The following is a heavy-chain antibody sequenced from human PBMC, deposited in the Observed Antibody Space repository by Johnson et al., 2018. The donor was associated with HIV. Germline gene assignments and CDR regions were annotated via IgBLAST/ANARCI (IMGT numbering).Heavy chain of an antibody. D-gene: IGHD1-26*01. CDR1: GFSFDDYA. V-gene: IGHV3-9*01. CDR2: LTWNSGRK. Sequence: VQLVESGGRLVQPGRSLRLSCAASGFSFDDYAMHWVRQVPGKGLEWVAGLTWNSGRKGYADSVKGRFTISRDNAKNSLYLQMNSLKPEDTALYYCARDRVYSGSYYSGAFDVWGQGAMVTVSS. CDR3: ARDRVYSGSYYSGAFDV. J-gene: IGHJ3*01.